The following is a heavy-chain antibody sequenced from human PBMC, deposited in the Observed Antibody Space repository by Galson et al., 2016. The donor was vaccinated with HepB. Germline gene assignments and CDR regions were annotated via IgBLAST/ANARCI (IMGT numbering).Heavy chain of an antibody. D-gene: IGHD3-10*01. CDR2: IWYDGSDK. CDR3: AASRGASRPARFYYGMDV. J-gene: IGHJ6*02. V-gene: IGHV3-33*01. Sequence: SLRLSCAASGFTFSRYNMHWVRQPPGKGLEWVAVIWYDGSDKYYADSVKGRFTISRDNSENTMYLQMNSLRAEDTAVYYCAASRGASRPARFYYGMDVWGQGTTVTVSS. CDR1: GFTFSRYN.